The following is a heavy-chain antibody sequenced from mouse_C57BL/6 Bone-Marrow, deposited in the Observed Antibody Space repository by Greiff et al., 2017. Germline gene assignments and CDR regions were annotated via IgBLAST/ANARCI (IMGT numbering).Heavy chain of an antibody. CDR3: ARDDVVSHFDY. J-gene: IGHJ2*01. CDR1: GFTFSSYA. Sequence: EVKLVASGGGLVKPGGSLKLSCAASGFTFSSYAMSWVRQTPEKRLEWVATISDGGSYTYYPDNVKGRFTISRDNAKNNLYLQMSHLKSEDTAMYYCARDDVVSHFDYWGQGTTLTVSS. D-gene: IGHD1-1*01. CDR2: ISDGGSYT. V-gene: IGHV5-4*01.